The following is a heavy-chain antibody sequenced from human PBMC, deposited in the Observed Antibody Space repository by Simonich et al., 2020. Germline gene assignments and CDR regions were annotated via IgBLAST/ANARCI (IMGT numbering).Heavy chain of an antibody. CDR2: INHRGST. V-gene: IGHV4-34*01. Sequence: QVQLQQWGAGLLKPSETLSLTCAVYGGSFSGYYWSWIRQPPGKGLEWIGEINHRGSTNYNPSLKRRVTISVDTSKNQFSLKLSSVTAADTAVYYCARLVVYDSSGYNDYWGQGTLVTVSS. CDR3: ARLVVYDSSGYNDY. CDR1: GGSFSGYY. J-gene: IGHJ4*02. D-gene: IGHD3-22*01.